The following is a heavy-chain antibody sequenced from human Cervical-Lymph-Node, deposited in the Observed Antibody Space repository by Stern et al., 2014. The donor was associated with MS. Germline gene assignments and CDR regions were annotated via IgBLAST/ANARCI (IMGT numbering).Heavy chain of an antibody. Sequence: EVQLLESGGDLVQPGGSLRLSCAASGFTFSDYYMDWVRQAPGKGLEWVGRIRDKADSYTTEYAASVNGRFSISRDDSRNSLYLQMSSLKTEDTAVYYCARGGLDWGQVTLVTVSS. J-gene: IGHJ4*02. CDR3: ARGGLD. CDR2: IRDKADSYTT. V-gene: IGHV3-72*01. CDR1: GFTFSDYY.